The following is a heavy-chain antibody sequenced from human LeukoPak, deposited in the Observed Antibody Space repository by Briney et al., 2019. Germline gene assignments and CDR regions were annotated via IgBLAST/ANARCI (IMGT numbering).Heavy chain of an antibody. CDR1: GYTFTGYY. D-gene: IGHD6-19*01. Sequence: ASVKVSCKASGYTFTGYYMHWVRQAPGQGLEWMGWINPNSGGTNYAQKFQGRVTMTRDTSISTVYMELSRVTFDGTAVYYCARILSYSSGWYIFGYWGQGTLVTVSS. V-gene: IGHV1-2*02. J-gene: IGHJ4*02. CDR2: INPNSGGT. CDR3: ARILSYSSGWYIFGY.